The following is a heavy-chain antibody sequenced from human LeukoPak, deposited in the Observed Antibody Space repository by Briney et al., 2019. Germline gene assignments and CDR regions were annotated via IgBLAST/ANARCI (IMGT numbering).Heavy chain of an antibody. J-gene: IGHJ5*02. CDR1: GGSIGSYY. Sequence: SETLSLTCTVSGGSIGSYYWSWIRQPPGKGLEWIGYIYYSGSTNYNPSLKSRVTISVDTSKNQFSLKLSSVTAADTAVYYCARESIWFDPWGQGTLVTVSS. CDR2: IYYSGST. V-gene: IGHV4-59*01. CDR3: ARESIWFDP.